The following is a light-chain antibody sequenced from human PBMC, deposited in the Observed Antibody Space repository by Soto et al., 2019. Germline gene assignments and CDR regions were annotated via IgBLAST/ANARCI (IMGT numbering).Light chain of an antibody. J-gene: IGKJ4*01. CDR3: LQSYSLPLT. CDR2: IAS. Sequence: DIQMTQSPSSLSASVGDRVTITCRASQTVNKYVNWYQQKPGDAPKLLIYIASGLQSGVQSRFNGSVSGTIFTLNFISLHPDDLAAYFCLQSYSLPLTFGGGTKVEIQ. V-gene: IGKV1-39*01. CDR1: QTVNKY.